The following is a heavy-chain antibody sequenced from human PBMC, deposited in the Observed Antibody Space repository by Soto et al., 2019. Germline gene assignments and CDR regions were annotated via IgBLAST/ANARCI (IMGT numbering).Heavy chain of an antibody. CDR1: GFTFSSYA. Sequence: GGSLRLSCAASGFTFSSYAMSWVRQAPGKGLEWVSAISGSGGSTYYADSVKGRFTISRDNSKNTLYLQMNSLRAEDTAVYYCAKSDSSGYYALDAFDIWGQGTMVTVS. CDR3: AKSDSSGYYALDAFDI. CDR2: ISGSGGST. D-gene: IGHD3-22*01. J-gene: IGHJ3*02. V-gene: IGHV3-23*01.